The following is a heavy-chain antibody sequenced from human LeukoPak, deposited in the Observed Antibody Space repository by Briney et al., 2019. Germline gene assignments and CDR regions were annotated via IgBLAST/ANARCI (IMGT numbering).Heavy chain of an antibody. V-gene: IGHV3-21*01. CDR2: ISISSNYI. J-gene: IGHJ4*02. CDR1: GFTFSRYS. D-gene: IGHD6-13*01. CDR3: ARDFEFGSAAGTPN. Sequence: GGSLRLSCAASGFTFSRYSMNWVRQAPGKGLEWVSSISISSNYIYYTDSVKGRFTISRDNAKNSLYLQMNSLRAEDTAVYYCARDFEFGSAAGTPNWGQGTLVTVSS.